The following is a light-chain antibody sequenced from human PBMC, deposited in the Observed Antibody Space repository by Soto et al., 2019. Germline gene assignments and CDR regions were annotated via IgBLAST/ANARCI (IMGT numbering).Light chain of an antibody. V-gene: IGLV2-23*02. CDR1: SSDVASYNL. J-gene: IGLJ1*01. CDR2: EVS. Sequence: QSALTQPASVSGSPGQSITISCTGHSSDVASYNLVSWYQHHPGKAPKLMIYEVSKRPSGVSHRFSGSKSGNTASLTISGIQADDEADYYCCSYAGSSTYVFGTGTKLTVL. CDR3: CSYAGSSTYV.